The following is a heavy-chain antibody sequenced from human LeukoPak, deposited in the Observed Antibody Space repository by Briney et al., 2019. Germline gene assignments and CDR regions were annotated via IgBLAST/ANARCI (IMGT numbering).Heavy chain of an antibody. CDR3: ARVGCSGGSCYSFDY. CDR1: GFTFSSYA. Sequence: GGSLRLSCAASGFTFSSYAMHWVRQAPGKGLEWVAVISYDGSNKYYADSVKGRFTISRDNAKNSLYLQMNSLRAEDTAVYYCARVGCSGGSCYSFDYWGQGTLVTVSS. CDR2: ISYDGSNK. V-gene: IGHV3-30*04. J-gene: IGHJ4*02. D-gene: IGHD2-15*01.